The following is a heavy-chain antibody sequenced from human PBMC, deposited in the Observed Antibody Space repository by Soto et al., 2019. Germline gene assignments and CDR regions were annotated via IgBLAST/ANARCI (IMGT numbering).Heavy chain of an antibody. J-gene: IGHJ4*02. D-gene: IGHD2-15*01. CDR1: VFTFSTYG. CDR3: AGGRTGAAGF. Sequence: PWWSLRLSCSASVFTFSTYGMHWFRQAPGTGLEWVAVISYDGTNKYYADSVKGRFTISRDNSKNTLYLQMNSLTTEDTAVYYCAGGRTGAAGFWGLGTLVTVSS. V-gene: IGHV3-30*03. CDR2: ISYDGTNK.